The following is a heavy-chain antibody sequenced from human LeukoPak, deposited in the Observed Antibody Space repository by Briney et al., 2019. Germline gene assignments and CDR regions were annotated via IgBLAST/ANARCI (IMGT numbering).Heavy chain of an antibody. CDR3: ARETYSSSWHKYYYYGMDV. CDR2: IYSGGST. CDR1: GFTASSNY. Sequence: GGSLRLSCAASGFTASSNYMSWVRQAPGKGLEWVSVIYSGGSTYYADSVKGRFTISRDNSKNTLYLQMNSLRAEDTAVYYCARETYSSSWHKYYYYGMDVWGQGTTVTVSS. D-gene: IGHD6-13*01. J-gene: IGHJ6*02. V-gene: IGHV3-53*01.